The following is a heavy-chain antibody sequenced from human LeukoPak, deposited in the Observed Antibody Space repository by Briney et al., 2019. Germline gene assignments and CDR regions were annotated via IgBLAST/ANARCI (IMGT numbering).Heavy chain of an antibody. Sequence: GRSLRLSCAASGFTFSSYAMHWVRQAPGKGLEWVAVISYDGSNKYYADSVKGRFTISRDNSKNTLYLQMNSLRAEDTAVYYCARPYSSLYGFDYWGQGTLVTVSS. J-gene: IGHJ4*02. CDR3: ARPYSSLYGFDY. D-gene: IGHD6-6*01. V-gene: IGHV3-30-3*01. CDR2: ISYDGSNK. CDR1: GFTFSSYA.